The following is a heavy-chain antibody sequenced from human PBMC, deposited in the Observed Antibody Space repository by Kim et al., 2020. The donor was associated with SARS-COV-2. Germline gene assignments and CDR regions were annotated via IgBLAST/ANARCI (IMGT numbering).Heavy chain of an antibody. J-gene: IGHJ3*02. CDR1: GGSISSYY. V-gene: IGHV4-59*01. CDR2: IYYSGST. D-gene: IGHD5-18*01. CDR3: WKNSDANCAVDI. Sequence: SETLSLTCTVSGGSISSYYWSWIRQPPGKGLEWIGYIYYSGSTNYNPSLKSRVTISVDTSKNQFSLKLSSVTAADTAVYYCWKNSDANCAVDIWG.